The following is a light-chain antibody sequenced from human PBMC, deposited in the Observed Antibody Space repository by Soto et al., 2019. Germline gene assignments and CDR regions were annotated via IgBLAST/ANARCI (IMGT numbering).Light chain of an antibody. J-gene: IGLJ2*01. Sequence: QSALTQPASVSGSPGQSITISCTGSSSDVGGYNYVSWYQQHPGKAPKLMIYDVSNRPSGVSNRFSGSKSGNMASLTISGLQAEDEADYYCNSYTSTSTLVVFGGGTKLTVL. CDR2: DVS. CDR3: NSYTSTSTLVV. V-gene: IGLV2-14*01. CDR1: SSDVGGYNY.